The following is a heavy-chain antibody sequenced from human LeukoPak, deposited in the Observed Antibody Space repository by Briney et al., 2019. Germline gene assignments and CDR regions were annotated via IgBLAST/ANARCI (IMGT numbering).Heavy chain of an antibody. CDR1: GYSITTGRY. Sequence: SETLSLTCAVSGYSITTGRYWGWIRLPPGKGLEWIGSIYQSGSTYYNPSLKSRVTISVDTSKNQFSLKLRSVTAAGTAVYYCARSLSTAGIDYWGQGTLVTVSS. CDR2: IYQSGST. CDR3: ARSLSTAGIDY. J-gene: IGHJ4*02. D-gene: IGHD2-2*01. V-gene: IGHV4-38-2*01.